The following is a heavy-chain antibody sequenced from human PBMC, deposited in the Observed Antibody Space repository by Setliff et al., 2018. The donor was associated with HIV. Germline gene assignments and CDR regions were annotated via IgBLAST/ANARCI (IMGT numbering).Heavy chain of an antibody. CDR3: ARGYCGGGICYSPNWLDP. D-gene: IGHD2-15*01. Sequence: GASVKVSCKASGYTLSNYYMHWVRQAPGQGLEWMGIINPSGESTTYAQRFQGRVTMTTDTSTSTAYMELRSLTSDDTAVYYCARGYCGGGICYSPNWLDPWGQGTLVTVSS. CDR1: GYTLSNYY. CDR2: INPSGEST. J-gene: IGHJ5*02. V-gene: IGHV1-46*01.